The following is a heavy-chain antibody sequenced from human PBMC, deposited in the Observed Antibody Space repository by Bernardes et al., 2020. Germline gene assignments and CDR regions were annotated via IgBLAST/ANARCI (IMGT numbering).Heavy chain of an antibody. D-gene: IGHD1-20*01. V-gene: IGHV4-61*01. CDR1: GYSVRSRSYY. CDR2: IYYSGST. Sequence: SETLSLTCTVSGYSVRSRSYYWSWIRQPTGKGLEWIGHIYYSGSTKNNPSLESRVTISMDTSKNQFSLKLRSVTAADTAEYYCARGDRYFNSWGQGTLVTVSS. CDR3: ARGDRYFNS. J-gene: IGHJ4*02.